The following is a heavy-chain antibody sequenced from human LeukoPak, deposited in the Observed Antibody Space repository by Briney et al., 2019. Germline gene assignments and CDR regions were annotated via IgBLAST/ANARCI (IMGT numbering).Heavy chain of an antibody. J-gene: IGHJ3*02. CDR2: INPNSGGT. Sequence: ASVKVSCKASGYTFTGYYMHWVRQAPGQGLEWMGWINPNSGGTNYAQKFQGRVTMTRDTSIGTAYMELSRLRSDDTAVYYCARPSRAYYGSGSYYPGAFDIWGQGTMVTVSS. D-gene: IGHD3-10*01. CDR1: GYTFTGYY. CDR3: ARPSRAYYGSGSYYPGAFDI. V-gene: IGHV1-2*02.